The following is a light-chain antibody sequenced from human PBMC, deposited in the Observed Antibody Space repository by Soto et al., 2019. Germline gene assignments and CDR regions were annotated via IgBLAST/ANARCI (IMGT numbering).Light chain of an antibody. V-gene: IGKV1-5*01. CDR2: DAS. CDR1: DNIDTW. CDR3: QQYNSYSST. Sequence: DIQMTQSPSTLSASVGDRVAITCRASDNIDTWVAWYQQKPGTAPKLLIFDASRLESGVPSRFSGSGSGTEFTLTISSLQPDDFATYYCQQYNSYSSTFGHGTKVDI. J-gene: IGKJ1*01.